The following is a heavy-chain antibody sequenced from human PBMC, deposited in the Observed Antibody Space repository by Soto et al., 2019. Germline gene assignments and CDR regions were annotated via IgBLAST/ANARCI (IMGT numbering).Heavy chain of an antibody. CDR3: XXGDRSSWIGNH. D-gene: IGHD6-6*01. Sequence: QVHLVQSGAEVTKAGSSVKVSCKASGGTFSSHAFSWVRQAPGQGLEWVGGIIPIFETADYAQEFQGRVTISADESTNTVXXEXXXXXSXXXXXXXXXXGDRSSWIGNHWGPGTQVTVS. CDR1: GGTFSSHA. CDR2: IIPIFETA. V-gene: IGHV1-69*01. J-gene: IGHJ4*02.